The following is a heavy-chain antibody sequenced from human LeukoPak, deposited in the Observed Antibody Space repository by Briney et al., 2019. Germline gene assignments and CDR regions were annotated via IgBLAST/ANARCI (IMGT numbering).Heavy chain of an antibody. D-gene: IGHD2-15*01. CDR2: IYHSGST. Sequence: SETLSLTCTVSGYSISSGYYWGWIRQAPGKGLEWIGSIYHSGSTNYNPSLKSRVTISVDTSKNQFSLKLSSVTAADTAVYYCARRSLCSGGSCTNWFDPWGQGTLVTVSS. CDR3: ARRSLCSGGSCTNWFDP. V-gene: IGHV4-38-2*02. J-gene: IGHJ5*02. CDR1: GYSISSGYY.